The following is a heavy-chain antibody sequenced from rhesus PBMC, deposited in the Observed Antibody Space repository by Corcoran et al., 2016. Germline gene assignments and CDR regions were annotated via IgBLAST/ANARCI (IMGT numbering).Heavy chain of an antibody. CDR1: GGSISSSY. V-gene: IGHV4-169*02. CDR3: ARDVDAFDF. CDR2: IYGSAIST. Sequence: QLQLQESGPGLVKPSETLSVTCAVSGGSISSSYWTWIHQAPGKGLEWIGYIYGSAISTNSTPSLKTRVTLSVDTSTTQRSLKLSSVTTADTAVYYCARDVDAFDFWGQGLRVTVSS. J-gene: IGHJ3*01.